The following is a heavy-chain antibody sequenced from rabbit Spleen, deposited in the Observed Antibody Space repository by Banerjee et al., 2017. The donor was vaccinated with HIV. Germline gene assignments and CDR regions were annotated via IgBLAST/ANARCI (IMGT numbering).Heavy chain of an antibody. V-gene: IGHV1S45*01. D-gene: IGHD1-1*01. CDR3: ARDLVGVIGWNFSL. CDR1: GVSFSGNSY. CDR2: IDTGSSGFT. Sequence: QEQLVESGGDLVKPGASLTLTCIASGVSFSGNSYMCWVRQAPGKGLEWIACIDTGSSGFTYFASWAKGRFTISKTSSTTVTLRMTSLTAADTATYFCARDLVGVIGWNFSLWGPGTLVTVS. J-gene: IGHJ4*01.